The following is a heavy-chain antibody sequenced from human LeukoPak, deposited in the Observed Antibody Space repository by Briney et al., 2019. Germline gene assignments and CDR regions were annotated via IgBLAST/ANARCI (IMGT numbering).Heavy chain of an antibody. V-gene: IGHV3-30*18. J-gene: IGHJ4*02. CDR2: ISYDGSNK. D-gene: IGHD3-22*01. Sequence: GGSLRLSCAASGFTFSSYGMHWVRQAPGKGLEWVAVISYDGSNKYYADSVKGRFTISRDNSKNTLYLQMNSLRAEDTAVYYCAKDTEVVITTAFDYWGQGTLVTVSS. CDR1: GFTFSSYG. CDR3: AKDTEVVITTAFDY.